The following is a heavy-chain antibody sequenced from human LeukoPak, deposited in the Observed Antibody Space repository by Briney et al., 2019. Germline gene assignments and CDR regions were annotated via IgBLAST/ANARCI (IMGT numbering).Heavy chain of an antibody. V-gene: IGHV3-30*02. Sequence: GGSLRLSCAASVFTFNSFGIHWVRQAPGKGLEWVSFIRYDGISKYYVDSVKGRFTLSRDNSRNTVYLQMNSLRDEDTAVYYCAKVLGSLRTTVDYWGQGTLVTVSS. D-gene: IGHD4-17*01. CDR1: VFTFNSFG. CDR3: AKVLGSLRTTVDY. CDR2: IRYDGISK. J-gene: IGHJ4*02.